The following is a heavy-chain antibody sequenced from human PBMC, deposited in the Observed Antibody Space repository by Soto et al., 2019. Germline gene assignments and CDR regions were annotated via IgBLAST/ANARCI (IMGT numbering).Heavy chain of an antibody. Sequence: GASVKGSCKASGYTFISYIMHWVRQAPGQRLEWMGWINAGNANTKYSQKFQGRVTITRDTSASTAYMELSSLRSQDTAVYYCAREFYGSYYFDYWGQGTLVTVSS. CDR2: INAGNANT. J-gene: IGHJ4*02. CDR1: GYTFISYI. V-gene: IGHV1-3*01. CDR3: AREFYGSYYFDY. D-gene: IGHD3-10*01.